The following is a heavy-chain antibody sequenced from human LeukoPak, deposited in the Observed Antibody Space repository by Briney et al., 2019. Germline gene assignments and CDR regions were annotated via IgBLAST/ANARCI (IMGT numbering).Heavy chain of an antibody. CDR2: IYYSGST. CDR3: AKGAGGFSYYNWFDP. D-gene: IGHD5-18*01. Sequence: SETLSLTCTVSGGSISSSSYYWGWIRQPPGKGLEWIGSIYYSGSTYYNPSLKSRVTISVDTSKNQFSLKLASVTAADTAVYYCAKGAGGFSYYNWFDPWGQGTLVTVSS. J-gene: IGHJ5*02. CDR1: GGSISSSSYY. V-gene: IGHV4-39*07.